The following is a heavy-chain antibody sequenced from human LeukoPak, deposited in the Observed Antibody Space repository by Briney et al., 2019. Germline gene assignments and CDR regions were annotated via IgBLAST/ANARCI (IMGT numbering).Heavy chain of an antibody. V-gene: IGHV4-39*01. CDR2: IYYSGST. CDR1: GGSFSSYY. J-gene: IGHJ3*02. Sequence: PSETLSLTCAVYGGSFSSYYWGWIRQPPGKGLEWIGSIYYSGSTYYNPSLKSRVTISVDTSKNQFSLKLSSVTAADTAVYYCARLTGRIDAFDIWGQGTMVTVSS. CDR3: ARLTGRIDAFDI. D-gene: IGHD1-20*01.